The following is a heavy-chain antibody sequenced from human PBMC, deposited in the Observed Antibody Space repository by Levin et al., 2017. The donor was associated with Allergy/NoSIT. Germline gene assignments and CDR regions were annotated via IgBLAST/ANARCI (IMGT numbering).Heavy chain of an antibody. CDR1: GFTFSSYG. D-gene: IGHD6-19*01. CDR3: ARDLSIAVAGTLTV. V-gene: IGHV3-33*01. CDR2: IWYDGSNK. J-gene: IGHJ6*02. Sequence: GESLKISCAASGFTFSSYGMHWVRQAPGKGLEWVAVIWYDGSNKYYADSVKGRFTISRDNSKNTLYLQMNSLRAEDTAVYYCARDLSIAVAGTLTVWGQGTTVTVSS.